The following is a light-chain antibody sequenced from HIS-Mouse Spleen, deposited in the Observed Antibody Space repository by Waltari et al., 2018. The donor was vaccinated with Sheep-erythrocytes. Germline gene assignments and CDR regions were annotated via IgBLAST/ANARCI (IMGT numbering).Light chain of an antibody. V-gene: IGKV1-6*01. Sequence: AIQMTQSPSSLSASVGDRVTITCRASPGIRNDLGWYQQKPGKAPKLLIYAASSLQSGVPSRFSGSGSGTDFTLTISSLEPEDFAVYYCQQRSNWYTFGQGTKLEIK. CDR3: QQRSNWYT. CDR2: AAS. J-gene: IGKJ2*01. CDR1: PGIRND.